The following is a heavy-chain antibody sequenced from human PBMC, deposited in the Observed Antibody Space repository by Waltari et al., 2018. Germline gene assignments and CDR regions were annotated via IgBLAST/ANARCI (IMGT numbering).Heavy chain of an antibody. D-gene: IGHD2-15*01. CDR1: GDSFSGSY. V-gene: IGHV4-34*02. Sequence: QVRLQEWGAGLLKPSQTLSLTCAVSGDSFSGSYYNWIRQPPGKGLEWIGRINLGGSTTYNPSLNSRVTISIDTSKNQFSLVLTSLTAADTAFYYCARHTRRSFSVWFDAWGQGALVTVSS. J-gene: IGHJ5*02. CDR2: INLGGST. CDR3: ARHTRRSFSVWFDA.